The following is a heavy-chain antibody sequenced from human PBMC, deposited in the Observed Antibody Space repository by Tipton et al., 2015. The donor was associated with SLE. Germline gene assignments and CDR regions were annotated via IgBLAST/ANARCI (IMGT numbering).Heavy chain of an antibody. Sequence: TLSLTCTVSGGSISPFYWSWIRRPPGKGLEWIGHIHFSGSTNYNPSLKSRVTISVDTSKNQFSLKLSSVTAADTAVYYCARLYSSSWQRSDYWGQGTLVTVSS. CDR2: IHFSGST. J-gene: IGHJ4*02. CDR3: ARLYSSSWQRSDY. CDR1: GGSISPFY. D-gene: IGHD6-13*01. V-gene: IGHV4-59*01.